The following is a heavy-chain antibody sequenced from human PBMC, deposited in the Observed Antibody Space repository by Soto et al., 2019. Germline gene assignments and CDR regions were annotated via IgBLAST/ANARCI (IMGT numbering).Heavy chain of an antibody. CDR3: ARDSSSWSDLEYFDY. D-gene: IGHD6-13*01. V-gene: IGHV3-30-3*01. J-gene: IGHJ4*02. CDR2: ISYDGSNK. Sequence: PGGSLRLSCAASGFTFSSYAMHWVRQAPGKGLEWVAVISYDGSNKYYADSVKGRFTISRDNSKNTLYLQMNSLRAEDTAVYYCARDSSSWSDLEYFDYWGQETLVTVSS. CDR1: GFTFSSYA.